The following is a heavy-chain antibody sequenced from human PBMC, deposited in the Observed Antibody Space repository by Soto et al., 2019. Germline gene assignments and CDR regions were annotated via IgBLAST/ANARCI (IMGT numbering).Heavy chain of an antibody. CDR1: GGSISSSSYY. Sequence: SETLSLTCTVSGGSISSSSYYWGWIRQPPGKGLEWIGSIYYSGNAYYNPSLKSRVTISVDTSKSQFSLNLSSVTAADTAVYYCARQLSGFDPWGQGTLVT. V-gene: IGHV4-39*01. CDR2: IYYSGNA. CDR3: ARQLSGFDP. D-gene: IGHD2-15*01. J-gene: IGHJ5*02.